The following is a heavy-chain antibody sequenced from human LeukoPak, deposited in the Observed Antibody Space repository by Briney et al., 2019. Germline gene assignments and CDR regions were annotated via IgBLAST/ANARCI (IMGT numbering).Heavy chain of an antibody. CDR1: GGSISSSSSY. Sequence: SETLSLTCTVSGGSISSSSSYWGWIRQPPGKGLEWIGSIYYSGSTYYNPSLKSRVTISVDTSKNQFSLKLSSVTAADTAVYYCANGLSGSYYYYYGMDVWGQGTTVTVSS. CDR3: ANGLSGSYYYYYGMDV. J-gene: IGHJ6*02. CDR2: IYYSGST. D-gene: IGHD1-26*01. V-gene: IGHV4-39*01.